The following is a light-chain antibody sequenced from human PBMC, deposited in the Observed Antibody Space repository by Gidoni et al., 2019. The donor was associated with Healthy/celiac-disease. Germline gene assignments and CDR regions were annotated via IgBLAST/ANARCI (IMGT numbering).Light chain of an antibody. Sequence: SSELTQDPAVSVALGQTVRITCKGDSLRSYYASWYQQKPGQAPVLVIYGKNNRPSGIPDRFSGSSSGNTASSTITGAQAEDEADYYCNSRDSSGNHLAVFGTGTKVTVL. CDR1: SLRSYY. J-gene: IGLJ1*01. V-gene: IGLV3-19*01. CDR3: NSRDSSGNHLAV. CDR2: GKN.